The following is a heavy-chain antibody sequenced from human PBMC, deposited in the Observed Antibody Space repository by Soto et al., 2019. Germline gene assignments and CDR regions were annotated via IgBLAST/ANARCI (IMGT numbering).Heavy chain of an antibody. CDR2: ISAYNGNT. Sequence: QVPLVQSGAEVKKPGASVKVSCKASGYTFTSYGISWVRQAPGQGLEWMGWISAYNGNTNYAQKLQGRVTMTTDTTTRTAYMELRSLRTDDTAVYYCARGGVMLSGADSNYVYYYGMDVWGQGTTVTVSS. J-gene: IGHJ6*02. V-gene: IGHV1-18*01. CDR3: ARGGVMLSGADSNYVYYYGMDV. CDR1: GYTFTSYG. D-gene: IGHD4-4*01.